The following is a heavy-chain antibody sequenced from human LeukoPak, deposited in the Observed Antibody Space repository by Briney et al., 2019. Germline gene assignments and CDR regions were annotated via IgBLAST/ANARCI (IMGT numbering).Heavy chain of an antibody. Sequence: SETLSLTCAVSGYSISSGYYWGWIRQSPGKGLEWIGSIYHSGSTYYNPSLKSRVTISVDTSKNQFSLKLSSVTAADTAVYYCARGCPDDYDFWSGYPNAQYYFDYWGQGTLVTVSS. D-gene: IGHD3-3*01. CDR1: GYSISSGYY. CDR2: IYHSGST. CDR3: ARGCPDDYDFWSGYPNAQYYFDY. J-gene: IGHJ4*02. V-gene: IGHV4-38-2*01.